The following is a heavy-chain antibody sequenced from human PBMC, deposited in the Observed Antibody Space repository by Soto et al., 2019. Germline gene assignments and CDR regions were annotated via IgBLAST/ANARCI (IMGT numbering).Heavy chain of an antibody. J-gene: IGHJ5*02. CDR2: INSDGGST. CDR3: VRQGLAS. V-gene: IGHV3-74*01. D-gene: IGHD3-16*01. Sequence: XGSLRLSCAASGCTFSNYWMHWVRQAPGKGLVWVSRINSDGGSTYYADSVKGRFTISRDNAKNTLYLQMNSLRDEDTALYLCVRQGLASWGQGTPVTVSS. CDR1: GCTFSNYW.